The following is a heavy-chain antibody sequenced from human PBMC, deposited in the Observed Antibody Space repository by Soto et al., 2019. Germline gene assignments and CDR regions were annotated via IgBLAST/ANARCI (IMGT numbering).Heavy chain of an antibody. J-gene: IGHJ5*02. D-gene: IGHD1-1*01. Sequence: QVQLVQSGAEVKKPGSSVKVSCKASGGTFSSYAISWVRQAPGQGLEWMGGIIPIFGTANYAQKFQGRVTITADESRSPAYLELSSLRSEDTAVYYCARVVRATGTFGGDNWFDPWGQGTLVTVSS. CDR3: ARVVRATGTFGGDNWFDP. CDR1: GGTFSSYA. V-gene: IGHV1-69*12. CDR2: IIPIFGTA.